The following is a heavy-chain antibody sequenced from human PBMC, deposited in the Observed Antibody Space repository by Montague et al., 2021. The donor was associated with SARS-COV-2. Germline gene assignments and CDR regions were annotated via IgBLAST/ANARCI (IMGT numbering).Heavy chain of an antibody. CDR3: ARDNWELLGPDY. J-gene: IGHJ4*02. Sequence: SVKVSFKASGYPFTSYGISWVRQAPGQGLEWMGWISDYNGNTNYAQKLQGRVTMTTDTSTSTAYMELRSLRSDDTAVYYCARDNWELLGPDYWGQGTLVTVSS. V-gene: IGHV1-18*01. CDR2: ISDYNGNT. CDR1: GYPFTSYG. D-gene: IGHD1-26*01.